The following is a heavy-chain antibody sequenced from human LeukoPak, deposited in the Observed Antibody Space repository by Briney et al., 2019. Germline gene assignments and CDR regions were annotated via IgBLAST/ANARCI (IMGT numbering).Heavy chain of an antibody. V-gene: IGHV4-39*01. Sequence: PSETLSLTCTVSGGSISSSSYYWGWIRQPPGKGLEWIGSIYYSGSTYYNPSLKSRVTISVDTSKNQFSLKLSSVTAADTAVYYCARAWEQWLANWFDPWGQGTLVTVSS. J-gene: IGHJ5*02. D-gene: IGHD6-19*01. CDR1: GGSISSSSYY. CDR2: IYYSGST. CDR3: ARAWEQWLANWFDP.